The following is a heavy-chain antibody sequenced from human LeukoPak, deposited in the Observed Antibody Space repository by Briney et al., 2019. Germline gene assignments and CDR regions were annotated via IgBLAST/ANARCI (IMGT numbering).Heavy chain of an antibody. J-gene: IGHJ4*02. CDR3: AKDRGDTPYYYDSSAGQDY. Sequence: GGSLRLSCAASGFTFSSYGMHWVRQAPGKGLEWVAFIRYDGSNKYYADSVKGRFTISRDNSKNTLYLQMNSLRAEDTAVYYCAKDRGDTPYYYDSSAGQDYWGQGTLVTVSS. CDR1: GFTFSSYG. V-gene: IGHV3-30*02. D-gene: IGHD3-22*01. CDR2: IRYDGSNK.